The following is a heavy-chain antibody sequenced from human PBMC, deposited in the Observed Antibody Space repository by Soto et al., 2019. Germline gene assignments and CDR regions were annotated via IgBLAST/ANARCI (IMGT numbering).Heavy chain of an antibody. CDR3: AGDYLYGMDV. Sequence: EVQLVESGEGLVQPGGSLRLSCAASGFTFSSYWMHWVRQAPGKGLVWVSRIASDGSGTSYADSVKGRFTISRDNAKNTLYLQMNSLRAEDTAVYYCAGDYLYGMDVWGQGTTVTVSS. CDR1: GFTFSSYW. V-gene: IGHV3-74*01. CDR2: IASDGSGT. J-gene: IGHJ6*02. D-gene: IGHD2-15*01.